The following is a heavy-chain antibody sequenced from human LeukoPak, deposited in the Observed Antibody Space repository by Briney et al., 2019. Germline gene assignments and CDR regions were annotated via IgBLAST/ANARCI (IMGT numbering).Heavy chain of an antibody. CDR2: IYYSGST. CDR1: GGSISSYY. V-gene: IGHV4-59*08. Sequence: SETLSLTCTVSGGSISSYYWSWIRKPPGKGLEWIGFIYYSGSTNYNPSLKSRVTISVGTSKNQFSLKLSSLTAADTAGYYCARHRYSAAYYFDYWGQGTLVSVSS. J-gene: IGHJ4*02. CDR3: ARHRYSAAYYFDY. D-gene: IGHD6-13*01.